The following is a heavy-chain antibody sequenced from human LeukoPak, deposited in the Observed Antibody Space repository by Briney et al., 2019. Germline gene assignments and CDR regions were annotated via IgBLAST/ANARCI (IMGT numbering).Heavy chain of an antibody. J-gene: IGHJ3*02. D-gene: IGHD6-19*01. CDR1: GYIFTTYW. CDR2: IYPGDSDT. CDR3: ARHDRESTNNRVAGEDAFDI. V-gene: IGHV5-51*01. Sequence: GESLQISCKGSGYIFTTYWIGWVRQMPGKGLEWMGIIYPGDSDTRYSPSFQGQVTISVDKSINTAYLQWSSLKASDTAMYYCARHDRESTNNRVAGEDAFDIWGQGTMVTVSS.